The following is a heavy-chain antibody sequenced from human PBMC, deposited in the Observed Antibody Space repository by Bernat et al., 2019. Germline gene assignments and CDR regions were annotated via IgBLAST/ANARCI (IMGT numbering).Heavy chain of an antibody. D-gene: IGHD3-3*01. V-gene: IGHV2-26*01. CDR3: ARLITIFGVVTSDY. Sequence: QVTLKESGPVLVKPTETLTLTCTVSGFSLSNARMGVSWIRQPPGKAPEWLAHIFSNDEKSYSTSLKSRLTISKDTSKSQVVLTMTNMDPVDTATYYCARLITIFGVVTSDYWGQGTLVTVSS. J-gene: IGHJ4*02. CDR2: IFSNDEK. CDR1: GFSLSNARMG.